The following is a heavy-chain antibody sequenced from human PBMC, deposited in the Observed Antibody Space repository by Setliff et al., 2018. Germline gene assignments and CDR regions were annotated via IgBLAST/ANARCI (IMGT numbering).Heavy chain of an antibody. Sequence: PGESLKISCKGSGYSFTSYWIGWVRQMPGKGLEWMGIIYPGDSDTRYSPSFQGQVTISADKSISTAYLQWSSLKASDTAMYYCARQARGYYYDSSGYYRASPGYYYMDVWGKGTTVT. CDR3: ARQARGYYYDSSGYYRASPGYYYMDV. D-gene: IGHD3-22*01. J-gene: IGHJ6*03. CDR1: GYSFTSYW. V-gene: IGHV5-51*01. CDR2: IYPGDSDT.